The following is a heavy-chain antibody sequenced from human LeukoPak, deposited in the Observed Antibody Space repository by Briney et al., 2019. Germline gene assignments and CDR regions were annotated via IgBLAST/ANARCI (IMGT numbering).Heavy chain of an antibody. Sequence: PGRSLRLSCAASGFTFSSYGMHWVRQAPGKGLEWVAVISYDGSNKYYADSVKGRFTISRDNSKNTLHLQMNSLRAEDTAVYYCAKDGVGGVIDYWGQGTLVTVSS. CDR1: GFTFSSYG. D-gene: IGHD4-23*01. V-gene: IGHV3-30*18. CDR2: ISYDGSNK. J-gene: IGHJ4*02. CDR3: AKDGVGGVIDY.